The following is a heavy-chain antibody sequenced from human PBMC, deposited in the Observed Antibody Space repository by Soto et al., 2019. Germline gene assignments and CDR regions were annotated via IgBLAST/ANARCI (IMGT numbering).Heavy chain of an antibody. Sequence: ESGGGLVQPGGSLRLSCAASGFTFSSYTMNWVRQAPGKGLEWLSYIRSTGSITSYADSVKGRFTISADNAKNSLFLQMSSLRAEDTAVYYCARDRDYSFDWWGQGTLVTVSS. CDR3: ARDRDYSFDW. J-gene: IGHJ4*02. D-gene: IGHD4-4*01. V-gene: IGHV3-48*01. CDR1: GFTFSSYT. CDR2: IRSTGSIT.